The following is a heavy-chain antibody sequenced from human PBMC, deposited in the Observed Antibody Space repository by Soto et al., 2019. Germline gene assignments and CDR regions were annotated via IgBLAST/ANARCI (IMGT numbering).Heavy chain of an antibody. D-gene: IGHD5-12*01. Sequence: SGPTLVNPTQTLTLTCTFSGFSLSTSGVGVGWIRQPPGKALEWLALIYWNDDKRYSPSLKSRLTITKDTSKNQVVLTMTNMDPVDTATYYCAHRPDLRWPHIGGWFDPWGQGTLVTVSS. V-gene: IGHV2-5*01. J-gene: IGHJ5*02. CDR1: GFSLSTSGVG. CDR2: IYWNDDK. CDR3: AHRPDLRWPHIGGWFDP.